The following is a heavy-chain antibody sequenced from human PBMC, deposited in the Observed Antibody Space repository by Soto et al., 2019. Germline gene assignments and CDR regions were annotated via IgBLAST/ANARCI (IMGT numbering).Heavy chain of an antibody. CDR3: ARGGCLYWYFDL. V-gene: IGHV1-3*01. CDR2: INAGNGNT. D-gene: IGHD1-26*01. CDR1: GYTFTNYA. J-gene: IGHJ2*01. Sequence: QVQLVQSGAEVKKPGASVKVSCKASGYTFTNYAMHWVRQAPGQRLEWMGWINAGNGNTKYSQKFQGRVTITRDTSASTAYMELSSLRSEDTAVYYCARGGCLYWYFDLWGRGNLVTVSS.